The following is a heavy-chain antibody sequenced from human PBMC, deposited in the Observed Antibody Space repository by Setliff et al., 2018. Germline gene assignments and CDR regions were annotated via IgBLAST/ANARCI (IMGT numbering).Heavy chain of an antibody. CDR3: ARGGKILEWLYAHDY. D-gene: IGHD3-3*01. CDR2: IYYSGST. V-gene: IGHV4-39*07. J-gene: IGHJ4*02. CDR1: GGSISSSSYY. Sequence: SETLSLTCTVSGGSISSSSYYWGWIRQPPGKGLEWIGSIYYSGSTYYNPSLKSRVTISVDTSKSQFSLKLSSVTAADTAVYYCARGGKILEWLYAHDYWGQGTLVT.